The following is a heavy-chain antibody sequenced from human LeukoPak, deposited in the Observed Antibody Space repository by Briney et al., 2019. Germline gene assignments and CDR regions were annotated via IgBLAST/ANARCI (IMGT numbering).Heavy chain of an antibody. CDR1: GFTFSSYS. J-gene: IGHJ6*04. V-gene: IGHV3-48*04. CDR2: ISSSSSTI. Sequence: GGSLRLSCAASGFTFSSYSMNWVRQAPGKGLEWVSYISSSSSTIYYADSVKGRFTISRDNAKNSLYLQMNSLRAEDTAVYYCARDCGIFGVYRDVWGKGTTVTVSS. D-gene: IGHD3-3*02. CDR3: ARDCGIFGVYRDV.